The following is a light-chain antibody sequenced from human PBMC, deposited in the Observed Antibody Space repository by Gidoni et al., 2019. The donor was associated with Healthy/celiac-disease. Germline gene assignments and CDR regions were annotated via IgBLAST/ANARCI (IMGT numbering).Light chain of an antibody. CDR3: NSRDINGLCL. Sequence: SSELTQDPAVSVTLGQTVKITCQGDSLRGYYASWYQQRPGQAPKLVIHGRNNRPSGIPDRFSGSSSEDTSLLIITGTQAEDEADYYCNSRDINGLCLFGGGTKVTVL. J-gene: IGLJ3*02. CDR1: SLRGYY. CDR2: GRN. V-gene: IGLV3-19*01.